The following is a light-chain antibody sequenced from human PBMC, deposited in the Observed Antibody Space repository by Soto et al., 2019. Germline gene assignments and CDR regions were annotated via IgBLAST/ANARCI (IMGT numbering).Light chain of an antibody. CDR2: GAS. CDR1: QSVGTR. J-gene: IGKJ1*01. Sequence: ERVMTQSPATLSVSPGERDTLSCRASQSVGTRLAWYQQKPGQAPRLLIYGASARAAGISPRFSGGGSGTEFTLTISSLQSEDLAVYYCQQYSDWPRTFGQGTKVGIK. CDR3: QQYSDWPRT. V-gene: IGKV3D-15*01.